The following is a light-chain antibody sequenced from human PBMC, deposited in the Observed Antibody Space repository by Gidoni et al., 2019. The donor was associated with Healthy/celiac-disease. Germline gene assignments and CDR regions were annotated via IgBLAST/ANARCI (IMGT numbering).Light chain of an antibody. CDR2: GAS. CDR3: QQYGSSPYX. CDR1: QSVSSSY. V-gene: IGKV3-20*01. J-gene: IGKJ2*01. Sequence: EIVLTQSPGTLSLSPGERATLSCRASQSVSSSYLAWYQQKPGQAPRLLIYGASSRATGIPDRFSGSGSGTDFTLTISRLEPEDFAVYYCQQYGSSPYXXXKGTELEIK.